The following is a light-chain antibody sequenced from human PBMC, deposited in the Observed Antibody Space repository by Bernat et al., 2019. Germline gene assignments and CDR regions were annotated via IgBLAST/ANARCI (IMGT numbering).Light chain of an antibody. CDR3: AAWDDSLNGVV. V-gene: IGLV1-44*01. CDR1: SSNIGSNT. J-gene: IGLJ2*01. CDR2: RNN. Sequence: QSVLTQPPSASGTPGQRVTISCSGSSSNIGSNTVNWYQQLPGTAPKLLIYRNNYRPSGVPDRFSGSKSDTSASLAISGLQSEDEADYYCAAWDDSLNGVVFGGGTKLTVL.